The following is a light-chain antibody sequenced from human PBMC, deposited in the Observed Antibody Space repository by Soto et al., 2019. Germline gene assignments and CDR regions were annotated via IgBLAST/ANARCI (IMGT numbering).Light chain of an antibody. V-gene: IGKV1-39*01. Sequence: DIQMTQSPSSMSASIGDRVTITGRASQSISTYLSWYLETKGEATKLLIYGASTLRTGVPSRFSGSGSGTDFTLTISSLQTEDFETYYCQQSFNIPVTFGQGTRLEIK. CDR3: QQSFNIPVT. CDR1: QSISTY. CDR2: GAS. J-gene: IGKJ5*01.